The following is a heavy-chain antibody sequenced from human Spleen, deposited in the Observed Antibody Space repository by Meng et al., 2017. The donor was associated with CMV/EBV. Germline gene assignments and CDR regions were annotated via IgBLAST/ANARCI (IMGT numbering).Heavy chain of an antibody. V-gene: IGHV4-59*01. CDR2: VFYSGTT. CDR1: GDSMSGYF. J-gene: IGHJ5*01. D-gene: IGHD3-10*01. CDR3: ARELAFGEPSRFDS. Sequence: GSLRLSCSVSGDSMSGYFWYWIRQSPGKGLEYIGHVFYSGTTNYSPSLKSRVTILIDASKNQFSLKLTSVTAADTAIYFCARELAFGEPSRFDSWGPGTLVTVSS.